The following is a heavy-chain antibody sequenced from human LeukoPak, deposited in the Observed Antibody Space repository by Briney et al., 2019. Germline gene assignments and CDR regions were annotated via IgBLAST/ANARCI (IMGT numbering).Heavy chain of an antibody. CDR2: ISYDGSNK. CDR3: ARSLTTVRSIDY. CDR1: GFTFSSYG. J-gene: IGHJ4*02. V-gene: IGHV3-30*03. Sequence: GGSLRLSCAASGFTFSSYGMHWVRQAPGKGLEWVAVISYDGSNKYYADSVKGRFTISRDNSKNTLYLQMNSLRAEDTAVYYCARSLTTVRSIDYWGQGTLVTVSS. D-gene: IGHD4-17*01.